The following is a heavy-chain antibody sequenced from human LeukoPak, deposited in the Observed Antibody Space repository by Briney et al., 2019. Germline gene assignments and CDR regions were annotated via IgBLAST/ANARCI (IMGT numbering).Heavy chain of an antibody. Sequence: ASVKVSCKASGGTFSSYAISWVRQAPGQGLEWMGGIIPIFRTANYAQKFQGRVTMTRDMSTSTDYMELSSLRSEDTAVYYCARDNSVEDTAWWFDPWGQGTLVTVSS. CDR3: ARDNSVEDTAWWFDP. CDR1: GGTFSSYA. CDR2: IIPIFRTA. V-gene: IGHV1-69*05. J-gene: IGHJ5*02. D-gene: IGHD4-23*01.